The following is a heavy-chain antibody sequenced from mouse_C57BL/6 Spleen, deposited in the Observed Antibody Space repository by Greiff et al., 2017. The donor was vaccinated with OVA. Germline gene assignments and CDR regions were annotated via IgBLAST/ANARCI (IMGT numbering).Heavy chain of an antibody. J-gene: IGHJ3*01. Sequence: VQLKESGPGLVKPSQSLSLTCSVTGYSITSGYYWNWIRQFPGNKLEWMGYISYDGSNNYNPSLKNRISITRDTSKNQFFLKLNSVTTEDTATYYCARVRRNYDYDDGFAYWGQGTLVTVSA. CDR2: ISYDGSN. V-gene: IGHV3-6*01. D-gene: IGHD2-4*01. CDR3: ARVRRNYDYDDGFAY. CDR1: GYSITSGYY.